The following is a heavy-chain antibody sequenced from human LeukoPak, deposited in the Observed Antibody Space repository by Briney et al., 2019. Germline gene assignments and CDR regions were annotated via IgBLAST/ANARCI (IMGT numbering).Heavy chain of an antibody. CDR3: ARELLGYCSSTSCYTPAY. Sequence: GGSLRLSCAASGFTFSSYGMHWARQAPGKGLEWVAVIWYDGSNKYYADSVKGRFTISRDNSKNTLYLQMNSLRAEDTAVYYCARELLGYCSSTSCYTPAYWGQGTLVTVSS. D-gene: IGHD2-2*02. J-gene: IGHJ4*02. CDR2: IWYDGSNK. V-gene: IGHV3-33*01. CDR1: GFTFSSYG.